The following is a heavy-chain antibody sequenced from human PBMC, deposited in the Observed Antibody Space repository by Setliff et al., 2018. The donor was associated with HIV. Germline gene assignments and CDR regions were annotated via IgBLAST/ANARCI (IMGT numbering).Heavy chain of an antibody. CDR1: GYTFTSYA. D-gene: IGHD1-26*01. CDR3: ARDGSGSYHAPCYFDF. J-gene: IGHJ4*02. Sequence: ASVKVSCKASGYTFTSYAISWVRQAPGQGLEWMGWISSYNENTNYAQSLQGRVTMTTDTPTSTAYMELRSLRSDDTAVYYCARDGSGSYHAPCYFDFWGQGTLVTVSS. CDR2: ISSYNENT. V-gene: IGHV1-18*01.